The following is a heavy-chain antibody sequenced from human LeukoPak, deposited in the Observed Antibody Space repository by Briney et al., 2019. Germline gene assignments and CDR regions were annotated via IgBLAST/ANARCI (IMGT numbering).Heavy chain of an antibody. J-gene: IGHJ4*02. CDR2: ISSSSSTI. Sequence: GGSLRLSCAASGFTFSSYSMNWVLQAPGKGLEWVSYISSSSSTIYYADPVKGRFTISRDNAKNSLYLQMNSLRAEDTAVYYCAREHCSGGSCYSVFWFDYWGQGTLVTVSS. CDR1: GFTFSSYS. V-gene: IGHV3-48*01. D-gene: IGHD2-15*01. CDR3: AREHCSGGSCYSVFWFDY.